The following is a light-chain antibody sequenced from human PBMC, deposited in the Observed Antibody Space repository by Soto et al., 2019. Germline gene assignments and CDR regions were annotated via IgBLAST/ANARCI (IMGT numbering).Light chain of an antibody. CDR1: QSVSSSY. CDR3: QQYGSSPNT. J-gene: IGKJ5*01. Sequence: EIVLTQSPGTLSLSPGERATLSCRASQSVSSSYLAWYQQQPGQAPRLLIYGASSRATGIPERFSGSGSGTDFTLTISRLEPEDFAVYYCQQYGSSPNTFGQGTRLEIK. V-gene: IGKV3-20*01. CDR2: GAS.